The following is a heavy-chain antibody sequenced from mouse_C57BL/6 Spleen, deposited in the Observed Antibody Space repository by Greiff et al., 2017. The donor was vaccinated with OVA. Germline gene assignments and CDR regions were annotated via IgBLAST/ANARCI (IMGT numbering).Heavy chain of an antibody. J-gene: IGHJ2*01. D-gene: IGHD2-2*01. Sequence: VQGVESGPGLVQPSQSLSITCTVSGFSLTSYGVHWVRQSPGKGLEWLGVIWSGGSTDYNAAFISRLSISKDNSKSQVFFKMNSLQADDTAIYYCARMGGYDVGYYFDYWGQGTTLTVSS. V-gene: IGHV2-2*01. CDR2: IWSGGST. CDR3: ARMGGYDVGYYFDY. CDR1: GFSLTSYG.